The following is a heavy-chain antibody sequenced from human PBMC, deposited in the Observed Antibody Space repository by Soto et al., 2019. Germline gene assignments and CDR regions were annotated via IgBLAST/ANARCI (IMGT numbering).Heavy chain of an antibody. J-gene: IGHJ4*02. CDR3: ARDLYSSSARYFDY. CDR1: GFTFSSYS. CDR2: ISSSSSYI. Sequence: EVQLVESGGGLVKPGVSLRLSCAASGFTFSSYSMNWVRQAPGKGLEWVSSISSSSSYIYYADSVKGRFTISRDNAKNSLYLQMNSLRAEDTAVYYCARDLYSSSARYFDYWGPGTLVTVAS. V-gene: IGHV3-21*01. D-gene: IGHD6-6*01.